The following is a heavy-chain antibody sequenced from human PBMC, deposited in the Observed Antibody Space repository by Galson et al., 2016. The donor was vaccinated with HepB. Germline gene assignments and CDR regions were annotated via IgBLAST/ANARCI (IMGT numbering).Heavy chain of an antibody. J-gene: IGHJ5*02. Sequence: ETLSLTCTVSGGSISSNSYYWGWIRQPPGKGLEWFGSIYYVGNTYYNPSLKSRVIISIDASNNRVSLKLRSVTAADTAVYYCARHERLLSWFDPWGQGSLVTVSS. CDR1: GGSISSNSYY. D-gene: IGHD5-12*01. CDR3: ARHERLLSWFDP. CDR2: IYYVGNT. V-gene: IGHV4-39*01.